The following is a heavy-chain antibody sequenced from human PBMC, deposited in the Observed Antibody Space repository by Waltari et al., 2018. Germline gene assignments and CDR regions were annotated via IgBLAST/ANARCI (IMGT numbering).Heavy chain of an antibody. Sequence: QVQLVQSGAEVKKPGSSVKVSCKASGGTFSSYTISWVRQAPGQGLEWMGRIIPILGIANYAQKFQGRGTITADKSTSTAYMELSSLRSEDTAVYYCARVEDSSSWWRYGMDVWGQGTTVTVSS. J-gene: IGHJ6*02. CDR1: GGTFSSYT. D-gene: IGHD6-13*01. CDR2: IIPILGIA. V-gene: IGHV1-69*02. CDR3: ARVEDSSSWWRYGMDV.